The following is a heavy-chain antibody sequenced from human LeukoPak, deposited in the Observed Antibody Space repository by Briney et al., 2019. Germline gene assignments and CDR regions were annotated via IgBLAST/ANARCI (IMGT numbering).Heavy chain of an antibody. V-gene: IGHV3-23*01. J-gene: IGHJ4*02. Sequence: GGCLRLSCAASGFTFSSFAMSWVRQAPGKGLEWGSAFSGSGGSTYYADSEKGRFTISRDNSKNTLYLQMNSLRAEDTAVYYCAKDADLLTVTTWGYDYWGQGTLVTVSS. D-gene: IGHD4-17*01. CDR1: GFTFSSFA. CDR3: AKDADLLTVTTWGYDY. CDR2: FSGSGGST.